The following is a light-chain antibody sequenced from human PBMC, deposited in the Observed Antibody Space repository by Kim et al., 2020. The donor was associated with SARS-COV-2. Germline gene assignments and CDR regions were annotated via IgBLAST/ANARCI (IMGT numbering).Light chain of an antibody. CDR2: GAS. CDR3: QQYGTSPTT. J-gene: IGKJ2*01. Sequence: EIVLTQSPGTLSLSPGERATLSCRASQSVRSTFLAWYQQQPGQAPRLLIYGASTRATGIPDRFSGSGSGTDFTLTITRLEPEDFAMYYCQQYGTSPTTFGRGTKLEI. CDR1: QSVRSTF. V-gene: IGKV3-20*01.